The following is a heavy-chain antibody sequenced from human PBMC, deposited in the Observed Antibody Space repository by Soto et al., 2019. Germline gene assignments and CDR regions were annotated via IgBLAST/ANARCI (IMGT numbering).Heavy chain of an antibody. CDR1: GGSFSGYY. D-gene: IGHD3-9*01. CDR3: ARGKAIFRYYYMDV. Sequence: SETLSLTCAVYGGSFSGYYWSWIRQPPGKGLEWIGEINHSGSTNYNPSLKSRVTISVDTSKNQFSLKLSSVTAADTAVYYCARGKAIFRYYYMDVWGKGTTVTVSS. V-gene: IGHV4-34*01. J-gene: IGHJ6*03. CDR2: INHSGST.